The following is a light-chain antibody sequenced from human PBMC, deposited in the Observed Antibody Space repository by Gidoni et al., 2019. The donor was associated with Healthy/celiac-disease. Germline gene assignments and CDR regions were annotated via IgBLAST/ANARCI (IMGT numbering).Light chain of an antibody. CDR3: QQSYSLFT. J-gene: IGKJ3*01. Sequence: DIQMTQSPSSLSASVGDRVTITCRASQSISSYLNWYQQKPGKAPKLLIYAASSLQSGVTSRFSGSGSGTDFTLTISSLQPEDFATYYCQQSYSLFTFGPGTKVDIK. CDR2: AAS. V-gene: IGKV1-39*01. CDR1: QSISSY.